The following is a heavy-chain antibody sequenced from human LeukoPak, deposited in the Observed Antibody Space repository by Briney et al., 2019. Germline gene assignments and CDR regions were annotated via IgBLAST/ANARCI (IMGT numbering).Heavy chain of an antibody. J-gene: IGHJ4*02. Sequence: ASVKVSCKASGYTFTSYYMHWVRQAPGQGLEWVAWISAYNGNTHYSQNFQGRFTMTTDTSTSTAYMELRGLRSGDTAMYYCARDRGPLYYYGSGSYIDYWGQGTLVTVSS. CDR2: ISAYNGNT. V-gene: IGHV1-18*04. CDR1: GYTFTSYY. D-gene: IGHD3-10*01. CDR3: ARDRGPLYYYGSGSYIDY.